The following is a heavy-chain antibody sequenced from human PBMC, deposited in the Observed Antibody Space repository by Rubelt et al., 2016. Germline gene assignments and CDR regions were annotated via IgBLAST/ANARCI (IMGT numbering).Heavy chain of an antibody. CDR2: IYYSGST. J-gene: IGHJ4*02. D-gene: IGHD5-24*01. V-gene: IGHV4-59*01. CDR3: ARGQGRDGYIH. Sequence: QVQLQESGPGLVKPSETLSLTCSVSGDSITSYFWSWIRQPPGKGLEWIGNIYYSGSTNYNPSLKSRVTISEDTSKNQFSLKLSSVTAAETAVYYWARGQGRDGYIHWGQGTLVTVSS. CDR1: GDSITSYF.